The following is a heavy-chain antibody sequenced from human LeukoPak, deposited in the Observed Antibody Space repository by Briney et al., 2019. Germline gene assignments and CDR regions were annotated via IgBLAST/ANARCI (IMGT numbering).Heavy chain of an antibody. J-gene: IGHJ4*02. V-gene: IGHV3-53*01. CDR1: GFNVSSNY. CDR3: ARDPHGYNSYFDY. D-gene: IGHD5-24*01. CDR2: IYTDGST. Sequence: GGSLRLSCAASGFNVSSNYMNWVRQAPGKGLEWVSVIYTDGSTYYADSVKGRFTISRDISRNTVHLQMNSLRAGDTAVYYCARDPHGYNSYFDYWGQGTLVTVSS.